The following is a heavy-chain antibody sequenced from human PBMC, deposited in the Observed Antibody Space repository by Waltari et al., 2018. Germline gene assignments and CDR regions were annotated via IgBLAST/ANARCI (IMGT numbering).Heavy chain of an antibody. CDR2: VRGSGRT. D-gene: IGHD2-15*01. CDR1: GDSMSSTYW. CDR3: ARDRGRGLYLDS. J-gene: IGHJ4*02. Sequence: QLQLQESGPGLVKPSGTLSLTCGVSGDSMSSTYWWSWVRQPPGKGLEWIGQVRGSGRTNYNPSFASRVTMSVDTYNNQFSLMLTSATAADTAVYYCARDRGRGLYLDSWGPGTLVTVSP. V-gene: IGHV4-4*02.